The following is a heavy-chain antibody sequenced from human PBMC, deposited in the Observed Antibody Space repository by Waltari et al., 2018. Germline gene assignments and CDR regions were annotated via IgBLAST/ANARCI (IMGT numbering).Heavy chain of an antibody. CDR2: IGNDETSI. V-gene: IGHV3-74*01. CDR3: ARLAPRTYRSPVPGRHYYYGMDV. Sequence: EERLLESGGGLVQPGDSLRLSCAGPGFRFSNYWMNWVRQAPGKGLVCVARIGNDETSISYADSVKGRLTISRDNAKNTVYLQMKRLRVEDTAVYYCARLAPRTYRSPVPGRHYYYGMDVWGQGTTVTVSS. D-gene: IGHD3-10*01. J-gene: IGHJ6*02. CDR1: GFRFSNYW.